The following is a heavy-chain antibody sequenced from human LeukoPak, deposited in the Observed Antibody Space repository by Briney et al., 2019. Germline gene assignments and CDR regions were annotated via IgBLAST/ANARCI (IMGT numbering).Heavy chain of an antibody. CDR2: ISSSSSYI. CDR1: GFTFNIYA. D-gene: IGHD5-24*01. Sequence: PGGSLRLSCAASGFTFNIYAMSWVRQAPGKGLEWVSSISSSSSYIYYADSVKGRFTISRDNAKNSLYLQMNSLRAEDTAVYYCARETPRRGETRDGYRWGQGTVVTVSS. CDR3: ARETPRRGETRDGYR. V-gene: IGHV3-21*01. J-gene: IGHJ4*02.